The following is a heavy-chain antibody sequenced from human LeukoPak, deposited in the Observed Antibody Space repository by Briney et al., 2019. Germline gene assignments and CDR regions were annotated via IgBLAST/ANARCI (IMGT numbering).Heavy chain of an antibody. J-gene: IGHJ4*02. Sequence: PGGALRLSCSASGFNFSSYALTWVRPGPGEGVHWVSAISGSGGSTYYADSVKGRFAISRDNSKNTLYLQMNSLRAEDTAVYYCAKLSAVVMVVATVDYWGQGTLVTVSS. V-gene: IGHV3-23*01. CDR3: AKLSAVVMVVATVDY. D-gene: IGHD2-15*01. CDR2: ISGSGGST. CDR1: GFNFSSYA.